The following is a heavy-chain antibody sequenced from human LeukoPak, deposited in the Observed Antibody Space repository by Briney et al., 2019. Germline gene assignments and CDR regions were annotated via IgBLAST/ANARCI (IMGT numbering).Heavy chain of an antibody. CDR3: ARGPPPSGGNYRFGY. V-gene: IGHV3-21*01. J-gene: IGHJ4*02. CDR2: ISGSSSYI. CDR1: GFTFSSYS. D-gene: IGHD4-23*01. Sequence: GGSLRLSCAASGFTFSSYSMNWVRQAPGKGLEWVSSISGSSSYIYYADSVKGRFTISRDNAKNSLYLQMNSLRAEDTAVYYCARGPPPSGGNYRFGYWGQGTLVTVSS.